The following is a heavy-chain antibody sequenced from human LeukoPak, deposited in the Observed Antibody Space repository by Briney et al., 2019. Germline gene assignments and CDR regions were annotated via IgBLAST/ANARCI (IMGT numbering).Heavy chain of an antibody. CDR1: GGSIGSHY. CDR2: IYYSGST. D-gene: IGHD6-13*01. Sequence: SETLSLTCTVSGGSIGSHYWSWIRQPPGKGLEWIGYIYYSGSTNYNPSLKSRVTISVDTSKNQFSLKLSSVTAADTAVYYCGAGLAAAAADYWGQGTLVTVSS. J-gene: IGHJ4*02. V-gene: IGHV4-59*11. CDR3: GAGLAAAAADY.